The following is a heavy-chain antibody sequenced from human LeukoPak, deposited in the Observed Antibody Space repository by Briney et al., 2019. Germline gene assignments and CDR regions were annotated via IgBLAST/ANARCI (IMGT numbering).Heavy chain of an antibody. D-gene: IGHD3-10*02. CDR2: VYYSGST. V-gene: IGHV4-59*08. Sequence: PSETLSLTCTVSGGSISNFYWSWIRQPPGKGLEWIGYVYYSGSTNYNPSLKSRVTISVDTSKNQFSLKLSSVTAADTAVYYCARQALSRGSMFSYFDYWGQGTLVTVSS. CDR1: GGSISNFY. CDR3: ARQALSRGSMFSYFDY. J-gene: IGHJ4*02.